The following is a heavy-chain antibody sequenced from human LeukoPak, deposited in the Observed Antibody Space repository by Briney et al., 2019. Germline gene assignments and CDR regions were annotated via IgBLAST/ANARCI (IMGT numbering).Heavy chain of an antibody. CDR1: GDSISSGGYF. CDR3: AGDLRVSTSWYLDS. J-gene: IGHJ4*02. CDR2: IYYTGST. V-gene: IGHV4-31*03. Sequence: SETLSLTCSVSGDSISSGGYFWTWIRQHPGKGLEWIGYIYYTGSTYYNPSLQSRVTISVDTSKKQFTLKLSSVTAADTAVYYCAGDLRVSTSWYLDSWGQGTLVTVSS. D-gene: IGHD2-2*01.